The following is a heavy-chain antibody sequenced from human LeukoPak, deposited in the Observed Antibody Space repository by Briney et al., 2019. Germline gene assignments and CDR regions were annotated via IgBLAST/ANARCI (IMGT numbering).Heavy chain of an antibody. CDR1: RFTFSSVA. D-gene: IGHD2-21*02. CDR2: ISGGGGST. Sequence: PGGSLRLSCAASRFTFSSVAMNWVRQAPGKGLEWVSGISGGGGSTYYADSVKGRFTISRDNSKNTLSLQMNSLRADDTARYYFAKRTAINHFHWFDPWGQGTLVTVSS. V-gene: IGHV3-23*01. CDR3: AKRTAINHFHWFDP. J-gene: IGHJ5*02.